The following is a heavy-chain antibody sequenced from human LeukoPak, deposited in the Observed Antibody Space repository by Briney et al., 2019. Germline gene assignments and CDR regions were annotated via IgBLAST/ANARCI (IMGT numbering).Heavy chain of an antibody. CDR3: ARGGQRSGNWFDP. Sequence: GRSLRLSCAASGFTFSSYSMNWVRQAPGKGLEWVSSISSSSSYIYYADSVKGRFTISRDNAKNSLYLQMNSLRAEDTAVYYCARGGQRSGNWFDPWGQGTLVTVSS. CDR2: ISSSSSYI. J-gene: IGHJ5*02. D-gene: IGHD3-10*01. V-gene: IGHV3-21*01. CDR1: GFTFSSYS.